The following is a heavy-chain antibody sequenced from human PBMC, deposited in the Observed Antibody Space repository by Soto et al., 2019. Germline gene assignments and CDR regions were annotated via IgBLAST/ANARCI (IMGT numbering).Heavy chain of an antibody. V-gene: IGHV1-69*13. Sequence: KHPPASVKVSCKTSGGTFSSYAISWVRQAPGQGLEWMGGIIPIFGTANYAQKFQGRVTITADESTSTAYMELSSLRSEDTAVYYCARGYSSSSGNWFDPWGQGTLVTVSS. CDR3: ARGYSSSSGNWFDP. CDR2: IIPIFGTA. CDR1: GGTFSSYA. D-gene: IGHD6-6*01. J-gene: IGHJ5*02.